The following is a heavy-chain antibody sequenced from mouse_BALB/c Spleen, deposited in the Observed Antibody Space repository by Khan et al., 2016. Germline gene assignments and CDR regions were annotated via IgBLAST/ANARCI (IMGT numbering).Heavy chain of an antibody. J-gene: IGHJ2*01. CDR1: GYSITSGYY. CDR3: ARWDFGSRRYYFDY. Sequence: EVQLQESGPGLVKPSQSLSLTCSVTGYSITSGYYWNWIRQFPGNKLEWMGYISYDGSNNYNPSLKNRFSINRDTSRNQFFLKLNSVTTEDTATYYCARWDFGSRRYYFDYWGQGTTLTVSS. CDR2: ISYDGSN. V-gene: IGHV3-6*02. D-gene: IGHD1-1*01.